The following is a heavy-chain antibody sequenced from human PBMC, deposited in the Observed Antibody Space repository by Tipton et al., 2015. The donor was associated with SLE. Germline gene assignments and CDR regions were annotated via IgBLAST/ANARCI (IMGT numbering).Heavy chain of an antibody. CDR1: GGSISSYY. J-gene: IGHJ6*02. V-gene: IGHV4-59*01. D-gene: IGHD2-21*01. CDR2: IFYSGST. CDR3: AREGEISGMDV. Sequence: TLSLTCTVSGGSISSYYWSWIRQPPGKGLEWIAYIFYSGSTNYNPSLKSRVTISVDTSKNQFSLKLSSVTAADTAVYYCAREGEISGMDVWGQGTTVTVSS.